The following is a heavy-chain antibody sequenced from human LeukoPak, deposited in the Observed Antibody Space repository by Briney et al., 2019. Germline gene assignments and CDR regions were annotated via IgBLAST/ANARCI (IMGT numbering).Heavy chain of an antibody. CDR3: AGWPGGWYGEDS. D-gene: IGHD6-19*01. V-gene: IGHV3-23*01. CDR1: GFTFSSYA. J-gene: IGHJ4*02. CDR2: ISGSGGST. Sequence: GGSLRLSCAASGFTFSSYAMSWVRQAPGKGLGWVSAISGSGGSTYYADSVKGRFTISRDNSKNALYLQMNSLRAEDTAVYYCAGWPGGWYGEDSWGQGTLVTVSS.